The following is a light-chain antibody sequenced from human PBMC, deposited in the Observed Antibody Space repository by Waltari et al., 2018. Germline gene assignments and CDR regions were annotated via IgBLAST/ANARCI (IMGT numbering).Light chain of an antibody. CDR2: DVN. V-gene: IGLV2-14*03. J-gene: IGLJ2*01. CDR1: NSDIGGYTF. Sequence: QSALTQPASVSGSPGQSITISCTGTNSDIGGYTFVSWYQQHPGKAPRLMIYDVNKRPSGVSNRFSGSKSGNTASLTISGLQADDEADYYCTSFTSTTSYVVFGGGTNLTV. CDR3: TSFTSTTSYVV.